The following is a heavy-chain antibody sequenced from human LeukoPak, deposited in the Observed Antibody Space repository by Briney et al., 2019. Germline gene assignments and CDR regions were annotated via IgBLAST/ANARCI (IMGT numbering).Heavy chain of an antibody. CDR1: GFPFSLAW. D-gene: IGHD4-17*01. CDR3: PTVGYGDNTFDS. Sequence: GGSLRLSCAAASGFPFSLAWMGWVRRAPGKGLEWVGRLKSKTDGVTTDYAAPGKGRFIISRDDPKNTLFLQMNSLKTEDTAVYYCPTVGYGDNTFDSWGQGTLVTVSS. CDR2: LKSKTDGVTT. V-gene: IGHV3-15*01. J-gene: IGHJ4*02.